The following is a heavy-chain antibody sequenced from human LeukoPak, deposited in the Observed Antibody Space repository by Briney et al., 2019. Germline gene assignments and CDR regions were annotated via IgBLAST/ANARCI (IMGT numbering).Heavy chain of an antibody. CDR3: ARYYGSGSRPFDY. V-gene: IGHV4-39*07. CDR2: IYYSGST. CDR1: GGSISSSSYY. J-gene: IGHJ4*02. D-gene: IGHD3-10*01. Sequence: SETLSLTCTVSGGSISSSSYYWGWIRQPPGKGLEWIGSIYYSGSTYYNPSLKSRVTISVDTSKNQFSLKLSSVTAADTAVYYCARYYGSGSRPFDYWGQGTLVTVSS.